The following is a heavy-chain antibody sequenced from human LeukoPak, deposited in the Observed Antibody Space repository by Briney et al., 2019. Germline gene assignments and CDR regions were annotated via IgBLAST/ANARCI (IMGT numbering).Heavy chain of an antibody. CDR3: ARSQRVYYYGSGSYTVDY. CDR2: MNPNSGNT. J-gene: IGHJ4*02. CDR1: GYTFTSYD. Sequence: ASVKVSCKASGYTFTSYDINWVRQATGQGLEWMGWMNPNSGNTGYAQKFQGRVTMTRNTSISTAYMELSSLRSEDTAVYYCARSQRVYYYGSGSYTVDYWGQGTLVTVSS. V-gene: IGHV1-8*01. D-gene: IGHD3-10*01.